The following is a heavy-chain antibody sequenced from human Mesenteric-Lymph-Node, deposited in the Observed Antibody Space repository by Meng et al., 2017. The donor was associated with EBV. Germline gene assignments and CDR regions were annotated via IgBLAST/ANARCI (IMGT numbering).Heavy chain of an antibody. J-gene: IGHJ4*02. D-gene: IGHD3-3*01. CDR2: INAGNGNT. CDR1: GYTFTSYA. CDR3: ARSVLRFLEWLPPVDY. Sequence: QVQLVQSGAEVQKPGASVNVSCXASGYTFTSYAMHWVRQAPGQRLEWMGWINAGNGNTKYSQKFQGRVTITRDTSASTAYMELSSLRSEDTAVYYCARSVLRFLEWLPPVDYWGQGTLVTVSS. V-gene: IGHV1-3*01.